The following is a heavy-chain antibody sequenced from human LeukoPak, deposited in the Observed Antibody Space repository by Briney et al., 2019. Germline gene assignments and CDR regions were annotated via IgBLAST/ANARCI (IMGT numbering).Heavy chain of an antibody. Sequence: GGSLRLSCAASGFTFNDYKMNWVRQAPGKGLDWISYISSSSTIYYADSVKGRFTISRDNAKNSLYLQMNSLRAEDTAVYYCARTGTTVTKDFDYWGQGTLVTVSS. CDR3: ARTGTTVTKDFDY. CDR1: GFTFNDYK. J-gene: IGHJ4*02. CDR2: ISSSSTI. D-gene: IGHD4-17*01. V-gene: IGHV3-69-1*01.